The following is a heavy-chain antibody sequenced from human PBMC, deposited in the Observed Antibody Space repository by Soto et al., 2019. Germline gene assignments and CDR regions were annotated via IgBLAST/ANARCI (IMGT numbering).Heavy chain of an antibody. CDR2: INPSAGTT. D-gene: IGHD1-26*01. J-gene: IGHJ6*02. CDR3: GRDRLGGGIPGGMDV. CDR1: GYNFIKNY. V-gene: IGHV1-46*01. Sequence: QAHLVQSGAEVRKPGASVRVCCKASGYNFIKNYLHWVRQAPGQGLEWMGIINPSAGTTSSAQKFQGRITVGKDTSTSTVYMELNSLRSEDTAVYYCGRDRLGGGIPGGMDVWGQGTSVTVSS.